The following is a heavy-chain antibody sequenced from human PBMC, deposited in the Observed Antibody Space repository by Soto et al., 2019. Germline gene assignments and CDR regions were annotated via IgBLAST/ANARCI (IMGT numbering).Heavy chain of an antibody. Sequence: QVQLVQSGAEVKKPGSSVKVSCKASGITYRPYAIHWVRQVPGQRLEWMGWINAGNGNTRYSQKYQGRVTLTRDTSASTAYMDLGSLRSEDTAIYYCASAISGYVNWGQGTLVTVAS. CDR3: ASAISGYVN. CDR1: GITYRPYA. J-gene: IGHJ4*02. D-gene: IGHD3-22*01. V-gene: IGHV1-3*01. CDR2: INAGNGNT.